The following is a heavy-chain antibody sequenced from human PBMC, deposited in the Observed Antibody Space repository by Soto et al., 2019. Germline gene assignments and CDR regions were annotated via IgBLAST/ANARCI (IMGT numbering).Heavy chain of an antibody. J-gene: IGHJ4*02. Sequence: SQTLSLTCVISGDSVSSNSAAWNWIRQSPSRGLEWLGRTYYRSKWYNDYAVSVKSRITINPDTSKNQFSLQLNSVTPEDTAVYYCARDQGVWGLVNFDYWGQGTLVTVSS. D-gene: IGHD3-10*01. CDR2: TYYRSKWYN. V-gene: IGHV6-1*01. CDR3: ARDQGVWGLVNFDY. CDR1: GDSVSSNSAA.